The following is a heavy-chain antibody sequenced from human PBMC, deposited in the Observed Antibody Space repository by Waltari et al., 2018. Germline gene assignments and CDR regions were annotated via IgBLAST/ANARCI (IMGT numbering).Heavy chain of an antibody. D-gene: IGHD3-22*01. Sequence: QVQLVQSGAEVKKPGSSVKVSCKASGGTFSSYAISWVRQAPGQGLEWMGGSIPIVGTANYAQKFQGRVTITADESTSTAYMELSSLRSEDTAVYYCARGLGIVVVITRYDAFDIWGQGTMVTVSS. CDR3: ARGLGIVVVITRYDAFDI. CDR2: SIPIVGTA. J-gene: IGHJ3*02. CDR1: GGTFSSYA. V-gene: IGHV1-69*12.